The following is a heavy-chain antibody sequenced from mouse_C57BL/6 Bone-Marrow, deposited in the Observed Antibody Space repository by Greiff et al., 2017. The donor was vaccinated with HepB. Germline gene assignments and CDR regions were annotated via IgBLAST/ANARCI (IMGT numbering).Heavy chain of an antibody. CDR1: GYTFTSYW. CDR2: IDPSDSET. V-gene: IGHV1-52*01. J-gene: IGHJ1*03. CDR3: ARVDYGSSYVGWYFDV. Sequence: VQLQQPGAELVRPGSSVKLSCKASGYTFTSYWMHWVKQRPIQGLEWIGNIDPSDSETHYNQKFKDKATLTVDKSSSTDYMQLSSLTSEDSAVYYCARVDYGSSYVGWYFDVWGTGTTVTVAS. D-gene: IGHD1-1*01.